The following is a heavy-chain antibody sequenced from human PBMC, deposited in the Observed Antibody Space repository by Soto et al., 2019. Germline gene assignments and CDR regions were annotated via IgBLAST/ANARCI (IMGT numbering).Heavy chain of an antibody. CDR2: INAGNGNT. J-gene: IGHJ4*02. CDR1: GYTFTSYA. CDR3: ASGYDFWSGYYRWDY. V-gene: IGHV1-3*01. D-gene: IGHD3-3*01. Sequence: ASVKVSCKASGYTFTSYARHWMRQAPGQRLEWMGWINAGNGNTKYSQKFQGRVTITRDTSASTAYMELSSLRSEDTAVYYCASGYDFWSGYYRWDYWGQGTLVTVSS.